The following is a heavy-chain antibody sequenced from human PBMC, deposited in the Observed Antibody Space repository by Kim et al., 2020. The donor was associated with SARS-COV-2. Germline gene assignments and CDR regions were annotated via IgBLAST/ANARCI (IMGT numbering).Heavy chain of an antibody. CDR2: IFGSGTT. V-gene: IGHV3-53*01. CDR1: GFSVSTND. D-gene: IGHD3-10*01. CDR3: ARKLLWFGDNGMDV. J-gene: IGHJ6*02. Sequence: GGSLRLSCAASGFSVSTNDMSWVRQAPGKGLEWVATIFGSGTTYFADSAKGRFTISRDNSKNTLYLQMNRLRAEDTAAYHCARKLLWFGDNGMDVWGQGT.